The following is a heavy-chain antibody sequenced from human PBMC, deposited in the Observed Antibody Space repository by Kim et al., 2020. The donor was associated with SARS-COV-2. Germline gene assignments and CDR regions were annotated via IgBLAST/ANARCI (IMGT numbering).Heavy chain of an antibody. CDR2: IYYSGST. D-gene: IGHD6-13*01. J-gene: IGHJ6*02. V-gene: IGHV4-39*01. CDR3: ARQGDTAAAGTDYYYYGMDV. Sequence: SETLSLTCTVSGGSISSSSYYWGWIRQPPGKGLEWIGSIYYSGSTYYNPSLKSRVTISVDTSKNQFSLKLSSVTAADTAVYYCARQGDTAAAGTDYYYYGMDVWGQGTTVTVSS. CDR1: GGSISSSSYY.